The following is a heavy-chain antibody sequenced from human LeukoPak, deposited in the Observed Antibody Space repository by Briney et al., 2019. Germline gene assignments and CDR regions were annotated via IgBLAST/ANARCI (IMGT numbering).Heavy chain of an antibody. CDR1: GGSISSSSYY. V-gene: IGHV4-39*01. D-gene: IGHD2-2*02. Sequence: SETLSLTCTVSGGSISSSSYYWGWIRQPPGKGLEWIGSIYYSGSTYYNPSLKSRVTISVDTSKNQFSLKLSSVTVADTAVYYCARVKRYCSSTSCYRGFDPWGQGTLVTVSS. J-gene: IGHJ5*02. CDR2: IYYSGST. CDR3: ARVKRYCSSTSCYRGFDP.